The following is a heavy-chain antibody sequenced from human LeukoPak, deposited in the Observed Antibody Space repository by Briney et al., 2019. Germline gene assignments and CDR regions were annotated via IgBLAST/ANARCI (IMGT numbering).Heavy chain of an antibody. D-gene: IGHD3-9*01. CDR2: MSGSGINT. CDR3: AKRLAGWNRFDP. V-gene: IGHV3-23*01. CDR1: GFTYSSTV. J-gene: IGHJ5*02. Sequence: HPGGSLRLSCAASGFTYSSTVMNWVRQAPPKGKQWVSDMSGSGINTYYSDSVNGRFTITSDNSNNTQYPQMVSPIPDDTAAEYCAKRLAGWNRFDPWGLGTLVSVSS.